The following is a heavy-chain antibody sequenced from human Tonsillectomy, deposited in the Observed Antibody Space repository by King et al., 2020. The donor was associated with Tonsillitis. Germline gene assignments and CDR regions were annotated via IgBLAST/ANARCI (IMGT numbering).Heavy chain of an antibody. D-gene: IGHD4-17*01. CDR2: ISYDESNK. V-gene: IGHV3-30-3*01. CDR3: ARGTTTVTPKGYFDY. J-gene: IGHJ4*02. Sequence: VQLVESGGGVVQPGRSLRLSCAASGFTFSSYAMHWVRQAPGKGLEWVAIISYDESNKNYADSVKGRFTISRDNSKNTLSLQMDSLRPEDTAVYYCARGTTTVTPKGYFDYWGQGTLVTVSS. CDR1: GFTFSSYA.